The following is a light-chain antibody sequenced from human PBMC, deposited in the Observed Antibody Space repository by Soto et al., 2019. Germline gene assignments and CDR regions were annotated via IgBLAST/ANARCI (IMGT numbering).Light chain of an antibody. CDR3: QKRSNWPLT. V-gene: IGKV3-11*01. CDR1: QSVSSY. Sequence: EIVLTQSPATLSLSPGERATLSCRASQSVSSYLAWYQQKPGQAPRLLIYDASNRATGIPARFSGSGSGTDFPLTISSLEPKVFAVYYCQKRSNWPLTFGGGTKVEIK. J-gene: IGKJ4*01. CDR2: DAS.